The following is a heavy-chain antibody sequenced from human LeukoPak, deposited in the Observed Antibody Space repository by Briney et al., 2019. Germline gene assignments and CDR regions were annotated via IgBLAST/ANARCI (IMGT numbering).Heavy chain of an antibody. D-gene: IGHD2-15*01. CDR3: GKEYLAGHDAFDI. CDR2: ISSSSSYI. J-gene: IGHJ3*02. V-gene: IGHV3-21*04. Sequence: GGSLRLSCAASGFTFSSYSMNWVRQAPGKGLEWVSSISSSSSYIYYADSVKGRFTISRDNSKNTLYLQMNSLRAEDTAVYYCGKEYLAGHDAFDIWGQGTMVTVSS. CDR1: GFTFSSYS.